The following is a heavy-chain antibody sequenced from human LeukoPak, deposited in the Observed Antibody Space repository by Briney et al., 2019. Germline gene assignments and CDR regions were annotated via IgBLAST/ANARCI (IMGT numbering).Heavy chain of an antibody. CDR1: GFRFSTYG. V-gene: IGHV3-30*18. CDR3: AKDLDCSSTSCYPDY. Sequence: GGSLRLSCAASGFRFSTYGMHWVRQAPGKGLEWVAVVSYDGSSKYYADSVKGRFTVSRDNSKNTLYLQMNSLRAEDTAVYYCAKDLDCSSTSCYPDYWGQGTLVTVSS. D-gene: IGHD2-2*01. CDR2: VSYDGSSK. J-gene: IGHJ4*02.